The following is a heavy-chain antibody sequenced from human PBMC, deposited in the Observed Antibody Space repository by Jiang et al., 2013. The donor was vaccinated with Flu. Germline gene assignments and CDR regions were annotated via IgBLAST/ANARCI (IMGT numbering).Heavy chain of an antibody. CDR2: IYFSGST. V-gene: IGHV4-39*01. Sequence: GPGLVKPSETLSLTCTVSGGSISSSSYYWGWIRQPPGKGLEWIGSIYFSGSTYYNSSLKSRVTISVDTSKNQVSLKLSSVTAADTAIYYCARHLLAGRYCSGVAAKRTTWGQGTLVTVSS. CDR1: GGSISSSSYY. D-gene: IGHD2-15*01. J-gene: IGHJ4*02. CDR3: ARHLLAGRYCSGVAAKRTT.